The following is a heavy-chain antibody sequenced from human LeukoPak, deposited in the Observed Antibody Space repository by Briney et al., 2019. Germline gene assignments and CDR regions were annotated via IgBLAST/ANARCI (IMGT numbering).Heavy chain of an antibody. CDR2: INPNSGGT. CDR1: GYTFTGYY. Sequence: ASVKVSCKASGYTFTGYYMHWVRQAPGQGLEWMGRINPNSGGTNYAQKFQGRVTMTRDTSISTDYMELSRLRSDDTAVYYCARGGSSGTKTAAAGKSGYWGQGTLVTVSS. V-gene: IGHV1-2*06. J-gene: IGHJ4*02. CDR3: ARGGSSGTKTAAAGKSGY. D-gene: IGHD6-13*01.